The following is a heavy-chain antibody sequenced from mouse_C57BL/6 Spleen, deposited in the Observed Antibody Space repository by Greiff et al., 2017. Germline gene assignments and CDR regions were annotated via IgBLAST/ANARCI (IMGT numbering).Heavy chain of an antibody. CDR1: GFTFSDYY. Sequence: EVNLVESGGGLVQPGGSLKLSCAASGFTFSDYYMYWVRQTPEKRLEWVAYISNGGGSTYYPDTVKGRFTISRDNAKNTLYLQMSRLKSEDTAMYYCARGSYGNYDYWGQGTTLTVSS. V-gene: IGHV5-12*01. CDR3: ARGSYGNYDY. J-gene: IGHJ2*01. CDR2: ISNGGGST. D-gene: IGHD2-1*01.